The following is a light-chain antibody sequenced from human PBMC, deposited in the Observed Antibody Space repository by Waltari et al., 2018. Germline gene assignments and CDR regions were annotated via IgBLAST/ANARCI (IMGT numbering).Light chain of an antibody. CDR2: DVS. J-gene: IGLJ2*01. V-gene: IGLV2-14*03. CDR1: TNDIGSNDY. Sequence: QSVVTQPASVSGSPGQSISISCTGTTNDIGSNDYVSWYQQPPGKAPQLVIYDVSVRPSGVSIRFCGSKSGNTASLTISGLQAEDEALYYCSSYTLTNPVVFGGGTKLTVL. CDR3: SSYTLTNPVV.